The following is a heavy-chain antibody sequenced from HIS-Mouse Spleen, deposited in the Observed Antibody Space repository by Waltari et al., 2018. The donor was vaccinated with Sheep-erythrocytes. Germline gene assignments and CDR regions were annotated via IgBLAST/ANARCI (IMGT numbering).Heavy chain of an antibody. Sequence: EVQLVESGGGLVQPGGSLRLSCAASGFTFSSYSMNWVRQAPGKGLEWVSYISSSSSTIYYADSVKGRFTISRDNAKNSLYLQMNSLRDEDTAVYYCASQPNWGYWYFDLWGRGTLVTVSS. CDR3: ASQPNWGYWYFDL. V-gene: IGHV3-48*02. CDR1: GFTFSSYS. J-gene: IGHJ2*01. CDR2: ISSSSSTI. D-gene: IGHD7-27*01.